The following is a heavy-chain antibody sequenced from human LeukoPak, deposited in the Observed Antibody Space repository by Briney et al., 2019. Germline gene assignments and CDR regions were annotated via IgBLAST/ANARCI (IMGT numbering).Heavy chain of an antibody. J-gene: IGHJ3*02. CDR3: ARGDPVTGYSVGAFDI. CDR1: GFTFSSYA. D-gene: IGHD3-9*01. V-gene: IGHV3-23*01. CDR2: ITGSGAST. Sequence: PGGSLRLSCAASGFTFSSYAMSWVRQAPGKGPEWVSAITGSGASTYYADSVRGRFTISRDNSRNTLYLQMNSLRADDTALYYCARGDPVTGYSVGAFDIWGQGTMVTVSS.